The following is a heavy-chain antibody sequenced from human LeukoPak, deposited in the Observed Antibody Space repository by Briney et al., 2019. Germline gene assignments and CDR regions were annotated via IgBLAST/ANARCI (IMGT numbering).Heavy chain of an antibody. J-gene: IGHJ4*02. V-gene: IGHV1-46*01. CDR3: ARDEQQLPTDY. Sequence: ASVKVSCKASGYTFTSYYMHWVRQAPGQGLEWMGIINPSGGSTSYAQKFQGRVTITADKSTSTAYMELSSLRSEDTAVYYCARDEQQLPTDYWGQGTLVTVSS. CDR2: INPSGGST. CDR1: GYTFTSYY. D-gene: IGHD6-13*01.